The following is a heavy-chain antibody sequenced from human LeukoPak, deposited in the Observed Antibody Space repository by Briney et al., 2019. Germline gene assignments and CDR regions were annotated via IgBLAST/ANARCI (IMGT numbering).Heavy chain of an antibody. CDR1: GFTFSSYA. D-gene: IGHD6-13*01. CDR3: ARDRDSSSWDFDY. CDR2: ISSSGSTI. Sequence: GGSLRLSCAASGFTFSSYAMSWVRQAPGKGLEWVSYISSSGSTIYYADSVKGRFTISRDNAKNSLYLQMNSLRAEDTAVYYCARDRDSSSWDFDYWGQGTLVTVSS. V-gene: IGHV3-48*04. J-gene: IGHJ4*02.